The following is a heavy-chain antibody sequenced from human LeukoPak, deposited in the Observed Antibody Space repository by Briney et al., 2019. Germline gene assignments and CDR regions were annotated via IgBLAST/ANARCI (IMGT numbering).Heavy chain of an antibody. CDR1: GGTFSSYA. J-gene: IGHJ6*02. CDR3: ARDIVVVTASGMDV. V-gene: IGHV1-69*04. CDR2: IIPILGIA. D-gene: IGHD2-21*02. Sequence: SVKVSCKASGGTFSSYAISWVRQAPGQGLEWMGRIIPILGIANYAQKFQGRVTIAADKSTSTAYMELSSLRSEDTAVYYCARDIVVVTASGMDVWGQGTTVTVSS.